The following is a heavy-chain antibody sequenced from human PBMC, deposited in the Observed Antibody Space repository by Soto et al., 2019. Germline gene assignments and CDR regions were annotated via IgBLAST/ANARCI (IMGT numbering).Heavy chain of an antibody. CDR3: AGYNWNYYFDP. CDR2: IYHSGST. Sequence: SETLSLTCTVSGGSVRDGSYYWAWLRQPPGKGLEWIGHIYHSGSTIYNPSLKSRVTISIDTPKSQFSLNLNSMTAADTAVYYCAGYNWNYYFDPWGQGTLVTVSS. CDR1: GGSVRDGSYY. D-gene: IGHD1-7*01. J-gene: IGHJ5*02. V-gene: IGHV4-61*01.